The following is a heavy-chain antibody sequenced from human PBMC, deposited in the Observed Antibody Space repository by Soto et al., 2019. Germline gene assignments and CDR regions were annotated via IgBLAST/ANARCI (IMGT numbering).Heavy chain of an antibody. D-gene: IGHD6-13*01. CDR3: AKAETGVSQAAAGTPFDY. V-gene: IGHV3-23*01. CDR1: GFTFSSYA. Sequence: GGSLRLSCAASGFTFSSYAMSWVRQAPGKGLEWVSAISGSGGSTYYADSGKGRFTISRDNSKNTLYLQMNSLRAEDTAVYYCAKAETGVSQAAAGTPFDYWGQGTLVTVSS. J-gene: IGHJ4*02. CDR2: ISGSGGST.